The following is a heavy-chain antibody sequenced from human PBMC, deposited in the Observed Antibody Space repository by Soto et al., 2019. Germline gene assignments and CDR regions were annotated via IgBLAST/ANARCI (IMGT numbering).Heavy chain of an antibody. CDR2: ISAYNGNT. J-gene: IGHJ6*02. Sequence: ASVKVSCKASGYTLTSYGISWVRQAPGQGLEWMGWISAYNGNTNYAQKLQGRVTMTTDTSTSTAYMELRSLRSDDTAVYYCARGHSSSWSPGRNYYTTVWTSGAKGPRSPSP. V-gene: IGHV1-18*01. D-gene: IGHD6-13*01. CDR1: GYTLTSYG. CDR3: ARGHSSSWSPGRNYYTTVWTS.